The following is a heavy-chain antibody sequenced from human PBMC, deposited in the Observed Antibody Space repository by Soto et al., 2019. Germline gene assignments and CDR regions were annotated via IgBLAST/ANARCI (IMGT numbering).Heavy chain of an antibody. Sequence: SETLSLTCTVSGGSISSYYWSWIRQPPGKGLEWIGYIYYSGSTNYNPSLKSRVTISVDTSKNQFSLKLSSVTAADTAVYYCARHLGSHLGEDDAFDIWGQGTMVTVSS. D-gene: IGHD3-16*01. J-gene: IGHJ3*02. CDR3: ARHLGSHLGEDDAFDI. CDR2: IYYSGST. CDR1: GGSISSYY. V-gene: IGHV4-59*08.